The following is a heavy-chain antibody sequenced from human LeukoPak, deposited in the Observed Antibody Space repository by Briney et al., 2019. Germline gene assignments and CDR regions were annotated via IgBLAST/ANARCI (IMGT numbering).Heavy chain of an antibody. CDR2: ITGSGGTT. CDR3: AKGPSLFDY. Sequence: GGSLRLSCAASGFTFSDYYMSWIRQAPGKGLEWVSAITGSGGTTYYADSVKGRFTISRDNSKNTLYLQMNSLRAEDTAVYYCAKGPSLFDYWGQGTLVTVSS. V-gene: IGHV3-23*01. CDR1: GFTFSDYY. J-gene: IGHJ4*02.